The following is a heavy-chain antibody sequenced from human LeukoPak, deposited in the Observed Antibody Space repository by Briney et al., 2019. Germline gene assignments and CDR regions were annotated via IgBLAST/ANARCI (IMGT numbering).Heavy chain of an antibody. D-gene: IGHD3-22*01. V-gene: IGHV4-39*01. CDR3: ARHTYYYDSSGYYLDAFDI. CDR1: GGSISSSSYY. CDR2: IYYSGST. Sequence: PSETLSLTCTVSGGSISSSSYYWGWIRQPPGKGLEWIGSIYYSGSTYYNPSLKSRVTISVDTSKNQFPLKLSSVTAADTAVYYCARHTYYYDSSGYYLDAFDIWGQGTMVTVSS. J-gene: IGHJ3*02.